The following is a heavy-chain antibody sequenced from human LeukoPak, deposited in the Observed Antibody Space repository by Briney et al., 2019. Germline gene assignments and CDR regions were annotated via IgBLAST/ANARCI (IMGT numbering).Heavy chain of an antibody. D-gene: IGHD3-10*01. CDR1: GFTFNDYA. J-gene: IGHJ4*02. V-gene: IGHV3-9*01. CDR3: AKDAHYYGSGSVDY. CDR2: VSWNSGNI. Sequence: GGSLRLSCAASGFTFNDYAMHWVRQAPGKGLEWVSGVSWNSGNIGYADSVKGRFTISRDNAKNSLFLQMNSLRAEDTALYYCAKDAHYYGSGSVDYWGQGTLVTVSS.